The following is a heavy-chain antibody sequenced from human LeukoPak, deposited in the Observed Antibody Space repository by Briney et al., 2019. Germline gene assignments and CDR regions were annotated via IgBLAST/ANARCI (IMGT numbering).Heavy chain of an antibody. CDR2: ISSSSSYI. CDR3: ARDSGAYYDFWSGYYTSEAFDI. CDR1: GFTFSSYS. J-gene: IGHJ3*02. Sequence: GGSLRLSCAASGFTFSSYSINWVRQAPGKGLEWVSSISSSSSYIYYADSVKGRFTISRDNAKNSLYLQMNSLRAEDTAVYYCARDSGAYYDFWSGYYTSEAFDIWGQGTMVTVSS. D-gene: IGHD3-3*01. V-gene: IGHV3-21*01.